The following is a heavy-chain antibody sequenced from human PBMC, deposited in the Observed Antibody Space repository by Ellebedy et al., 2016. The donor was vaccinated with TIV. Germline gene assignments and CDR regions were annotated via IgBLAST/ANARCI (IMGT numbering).Heavy chain of an antibody. CDR3: TRGFYEKFDP. Sequence: ASVKVSCKASGYTFTKYGISWVRQAPGQGLEWMEWISGYNGDTNYAQKFQGRVTMTTDTSTSTVYMELRSLSFDDTAVYYCTRGFYEKFDPWGQGTLVTVS. D-gene: IGHD5/OR15-5a*01. CDR2: ISGYNGDT. J-gene: IGHJ5*02. V-gene: IGHV1-18*04. CDR1: GYTFTKYG.